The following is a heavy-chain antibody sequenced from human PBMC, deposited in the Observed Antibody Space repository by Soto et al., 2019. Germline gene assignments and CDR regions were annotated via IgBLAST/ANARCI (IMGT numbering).Heavy chain of an antibody. V-gene: IGHV4-34*01. CDR1: GGSFSGYY. Sequence: SETLSLTCAVYGGSFSGYYWSWIRQPPGKGLEWIGEINHSGSTNYNPSLKSRVTISVDTSKNQFSLKLSSVTAADTAVYYCARGPYKISGSWIYFQHWGQGTLVTVSS. D-gene: IGHD6-13*01. CDR3: ARGPYKISGSWIYFQH. CDR2: INHSGST. J-gene: IGHJ1*01.